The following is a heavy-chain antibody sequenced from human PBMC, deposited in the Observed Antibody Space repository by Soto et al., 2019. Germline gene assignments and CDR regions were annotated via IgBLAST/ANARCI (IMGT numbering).Heavy chain of an antibody. CDR1: GFTFSSYG. CDR2: ISYDGSNK. CDR3: AKDRGNWNNHYGMDV. V-gene: IGHV3-30*18. Sequence: QVQLVESGGGVVQPGRSLRLSCAASGFTFSSYGIHWVRQAPGKGLEWVAVISYDGSNKEYADSVKGRFTISRDNSKDTLDLQMNSLRAEDTAVYYCAKDRGNWNNHYGMDVWGQGTTVTVS. J-gene: IGHJ6*02. D-gene: IGHD1-1*01.